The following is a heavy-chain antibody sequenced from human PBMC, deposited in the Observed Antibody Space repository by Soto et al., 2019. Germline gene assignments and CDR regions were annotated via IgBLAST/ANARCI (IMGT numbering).Heavy chain of an antibody. CDR2: MSVDGDKI. V-gene: IGHV3-11*04. CDR3: ARASGSYSYFDY. CDR1: GVTLSDYH. Sequence: GGSLRLSCVASGVTLSDYHLGWMRQAPGKGLEWIAYMSVDGDKIHHADSVKGRFTISRDNSKNTLYLQMNSLRAEDTAVYYCARASGSYSYFDYWGQGTLVTVSS. D-gene: IGHD1-26*01. J-gene: IGHJ4*02.